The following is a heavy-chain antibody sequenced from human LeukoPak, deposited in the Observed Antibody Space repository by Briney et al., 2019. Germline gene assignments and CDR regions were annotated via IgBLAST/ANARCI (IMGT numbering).Heavy chain of an antibody. CDR2: ISGSGGST. D-gene: IGHD3-22*01. CDR1: GFTFSSYA. V-gene: IGHV3-23*01. CDR3: AKVNYDSSGYDAFDI. J-gene: IGHJ3*02. Sequence: PGGSLRPSCAASGFTFSSYAMSWVRQAPGKGLEWVSAISGSGGSTYYADSVKGRFTISRDNSKNTLYLQMNSLRAEDTAVYYCAKVNYDSSGYDAFDIWGQGTMVTVSS.